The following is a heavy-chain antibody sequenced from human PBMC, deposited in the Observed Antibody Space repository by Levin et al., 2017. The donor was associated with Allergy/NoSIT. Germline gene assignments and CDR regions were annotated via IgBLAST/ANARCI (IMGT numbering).Heavy chain of an antibody. CDR3: AKEEASRLADAFDV. Sequence: PGGSLRLSCAASGFTFSNYAMSWVRQAPGKGLEWVSSISGSGEKTFYADSVKGRFTISRDNSKNTMYLQMNSLRAEDTAMYYCAKEEASRLADAFDVWGQGTMVTVS. D-gene: IGHD3-9*01. J-gene: IGHJ3*01. V-gene: IGHV3-23*01. CDR1: GFTFSNYA. CDR2: ISGSGEKT.